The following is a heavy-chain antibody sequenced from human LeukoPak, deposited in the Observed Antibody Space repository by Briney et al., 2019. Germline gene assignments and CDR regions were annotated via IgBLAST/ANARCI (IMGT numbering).Heavy chain of an antibody. V-gene: IGHV3-11*04. CDR2: ISGSGSTI. D-gene: IGHD2-15*01. J-gene: IGHJ5*02. Sequence: KPGGSLRLSCAASGFTFSDYYMSWIRQAPGKGLEWVSYISGSGSTIYYADSVKGRFTISRDNAKNSLYLQMNSLRAEDTAVYYCARDLGYCSGGSCQNWFDPWGQGTLVTVSS. CDR1: GFTFSDYY. CDR3: ARDLGYCSGGSCQNWFDP.